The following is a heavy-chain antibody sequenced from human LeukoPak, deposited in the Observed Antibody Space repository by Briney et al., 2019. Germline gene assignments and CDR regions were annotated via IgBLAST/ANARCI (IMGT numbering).Heavy chain of an antibody. CDR1: GYTFTSYA. CDR3: ARVLGVYYDSGDYFDY. D-gene: IGHD3-22*01. V-gene: IGHV1-2*02. J-gene: IGHJ4*02. CDR2: INPNSGGT. Sequence: ASVKVSCKASGYTFTSYAMNWVRQAPGQGLEWMVWINPNSGGTNYAQKFQGRVTMTRDTSISTASMELSRLRSDDTAVYYCARVLGVYYDSGDYFDYWGQGTLVTVSS.